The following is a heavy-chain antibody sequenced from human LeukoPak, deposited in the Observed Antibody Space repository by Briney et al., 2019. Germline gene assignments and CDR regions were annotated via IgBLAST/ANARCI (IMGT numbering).Heavy chain of an antibody. CDR3: AEGGGGDDGVFDS. D-gene: IGHD3-16*01. Sequence: GGSLRLSCAAAGFAFSSIAMTWVRQAPGEGLEWVSTIRSNGDTTYNADSVKGRFTISRDNSKNTLYLQLNSLRVEDTAVCCCAEGGGGDDGVFDSWGQGTLVTVSS. CDR2: IRSNGDTT. V-gene: IGHV3-23*01. J-gene: IGHJ4*02. CDR1: GFAFSSIA.